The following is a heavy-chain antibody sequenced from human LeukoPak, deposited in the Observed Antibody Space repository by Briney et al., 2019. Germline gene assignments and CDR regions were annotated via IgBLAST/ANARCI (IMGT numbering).Heavy chain of an antibody. CDR2: ISYDGSNK. J-gene: IGHJ4*02. CDR1: GFTFSSYA. Sequence: GGSLRLSCAASGFTFSSYAMSWVRQAPGKGLEWVAVISYDGSNKYYADSVKGRFTISRDNSKNTLYLQMNSLRAEDTAVYYCARDSGYDRYYFDYWGQGTLVTVSS. CDR3: ARDSGYDRYYFDY. D-gene: IGHD5-12*01. V-gene: IGHV3-30*04.